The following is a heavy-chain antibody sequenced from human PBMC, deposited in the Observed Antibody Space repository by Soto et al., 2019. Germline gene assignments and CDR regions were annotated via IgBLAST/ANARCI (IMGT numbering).Heavy chain of an antibody. V-gene: IGHV2-5*02. D-gene: IGHD6-13*01. CDR2: TYWDDDK. CDR3: AHRSWAAAGSFCY. J-gene: IGHJ4*02. CDR1: GFQSSTSGVG. Sequence: QITLKESGPTLVKPTQTLTLTCTFSGFQSSTSGVGVGWLRPPPGKALEWLALTYWDDDKRYSPSLKSSGTIGKDTSKSQVVLTMTNMDTMDTATYYCAHRSWAAAGSFCYWGEQTLVTVSS.